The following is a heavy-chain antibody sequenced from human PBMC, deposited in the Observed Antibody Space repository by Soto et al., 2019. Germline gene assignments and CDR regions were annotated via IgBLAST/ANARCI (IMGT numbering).Heavy chain of an antibody. D-gene: IGHD6-19*01. Sequence: ASVKVSCKASGYTFTSYGIGWVRQAPGQGLEWMGWISAYNGNTNYAQKLQGRVTMTTDTSTSTAYMELRSLRSDDTAVYYCARVLVPITVAYYFDYWGQGTLVTVSS. CDR1: GYTFTSYG. CDR3: ARVLVPITVAYYFDY. CDR2: ISAYNGNT. V-gene: IGHV1-18*04. J-gene: IGHJ4*02.